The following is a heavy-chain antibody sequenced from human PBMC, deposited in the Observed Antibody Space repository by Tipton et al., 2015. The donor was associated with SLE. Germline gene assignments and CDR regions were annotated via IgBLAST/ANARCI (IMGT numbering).Heavy chain of an antibody. J-gene: IGHJ4*02. D-gene: IGHD3-3*01. CDR1: GGSISSGGYS. Sequence: TLSLTCTVSGGSISSGGYSWSWIRQPPGKGLEWIGYIYHSGSTYYNPSLKSRVTISVDRSKNQFSLKLSSVTAADTAVYYCARATYYDFWSGYLFDYWGQGTLVTVSS. CDR3: ARATYYDFWSGYLFDY. V-gene: IGHV4-30-2*01. CDR2: IYHSGST.